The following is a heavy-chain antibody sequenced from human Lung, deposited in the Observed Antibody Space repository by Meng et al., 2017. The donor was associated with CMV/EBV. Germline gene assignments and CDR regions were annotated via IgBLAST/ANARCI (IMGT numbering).Heavy chain of an antibody. CDR2: IWYDGSDK. CDR3: AKDLRGFNTGSNPGGYGMDV. J-gene: IGHJ6*02. CDR1: GFSFSNYG. Sequence: SCVASGFSFSNYGVNWVRQAPGKGLEWVAVIWYDGSDKYYIDSVKGRFTISRDNSKNTLHLQMNNLRAEDTAVYYCAKDLRGFNTGSNPGGYGMDVWGQGTTVTVSS. V-gene: IGHV3-33*06. D-gene: IGHD1-1*01.